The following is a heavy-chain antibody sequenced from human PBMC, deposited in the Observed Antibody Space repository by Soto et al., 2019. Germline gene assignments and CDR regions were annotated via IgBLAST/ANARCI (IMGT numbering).Heavy chain of an antibody. V-gene: IGHV1-69*01. D-gene: IGHD3-3*01. J-gene: IGHJ4*02. CDR2: IIPIFGTA. CDR3: ARSITIFGVVITGSFRY. Sequence: QVQLVQSGAEVKKPGSSVKVSCKASGGTFSSYAISWVRQAPGQGLEWMGGIIPIFGTANYAQKFQSRVTITADESTSTAYMELSSLRSEDTAVYYCARSITIFGVVITGSFRYWGQGTLVTVSS. CDR1: GGTFSSYA.